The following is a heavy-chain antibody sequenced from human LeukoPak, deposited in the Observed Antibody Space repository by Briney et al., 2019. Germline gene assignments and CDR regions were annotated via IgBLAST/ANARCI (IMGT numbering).Heavy chain of an antibody. CDR2: ISWNSGSI. V-gene: IGHV3-9*01. CDR3: AKDKSSSWYLDY. Sequence: GRSLRLACAASGFTFDDYAMHWVRHAPGKGLEWVSGISWNSGSIGYADSVKGRFTISRDNAKNSLYLQMNSLRAEDTALYYCAKDKSSSWYLDYWGQGTLVTVSS. CDR1: GFTFDDYA. J-gene: IGHJ4*02. D-gene: IGHD6-13*01.